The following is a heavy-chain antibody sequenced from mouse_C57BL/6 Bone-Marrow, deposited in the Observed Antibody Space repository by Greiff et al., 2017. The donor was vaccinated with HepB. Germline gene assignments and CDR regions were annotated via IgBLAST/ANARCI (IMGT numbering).Heavy chain of an antibody. CDR1: GYTFTDYE. CDR3: TRNRITTVVATPRFDY. J-gene: IGHJ2*01. D-gene: IGHD1-1*01. Sequence: QVQLQQSGAELVRPGASVTLSCKASGYTFTDYEMHWVKQTPVHGLEWIGAIDPETGGTAYNQKFKGKAILTADKSSSTAYMELRSLTSEDSAVYYCTRNRITTVVATPRFDYWGQGTTLTVSS. V-gene: IGHV1-15*01. CDR2: IDPETGGT.